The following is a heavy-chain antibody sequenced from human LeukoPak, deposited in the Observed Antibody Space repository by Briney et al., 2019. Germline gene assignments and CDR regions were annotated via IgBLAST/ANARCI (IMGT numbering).Heavy chain of an antibody. CDR3: AKDVRYFDWKTLQFDY. Sequence: GGSLRLSCAASGFTFGGYAMSWVRQAPGKGLEWVAVISYDGSNKYYADSVKGRFTISRDNSKNTLYLQMNSLRAEDTAVYYCAKDVRYFDWKTLQFDYGGQGPLVPVSS. CDR1: GFTFGGYA. D-gene: IGHD3-9*01. V-gene: IGHV3-30*04. CDR2: ISYDGSNK. J-gene: IGHJ4*02.